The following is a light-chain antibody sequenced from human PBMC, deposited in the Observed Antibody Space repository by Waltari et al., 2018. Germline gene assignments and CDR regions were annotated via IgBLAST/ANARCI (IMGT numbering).Light chain of an antibody. Sequence: DLQMTQSPSSVSASVGGQVTVTCRASQGISIWLAWYQQRPGRAPKLLIYGASSLQSGVPSRFSGSGSGTDFTLTITSLQPEDFATYYCQPAYSFPFTFGGGTRVEI. J-gene: IGKJ4*01. CDR3: QPAYSFPFT. CDR1: QGISIW. CDR2: GAS. V-gene: IGKV1D-12*01.